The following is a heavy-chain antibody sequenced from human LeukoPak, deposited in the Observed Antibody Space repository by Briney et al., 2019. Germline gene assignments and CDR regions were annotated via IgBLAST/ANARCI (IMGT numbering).Heavy chain of an antibody. CDR2: IYHTGTT. J-gene: IGHJ1*01. CDR3: ARLDSGDYRNVPH. Sequence: SETLSLTCTVSGGSLSPYYWTWIRQPPGKGLEWIGYIYHTGTTRYNPSLNSRVTISVETPKNQFSLRLNSVTAADTATYYCARLDSGDYRNVPHWGQGTVVIVSS. D-gene: IGHD1-14*01. CDR1: GGSLSPYY. V-gene: IGHV4-59*08.